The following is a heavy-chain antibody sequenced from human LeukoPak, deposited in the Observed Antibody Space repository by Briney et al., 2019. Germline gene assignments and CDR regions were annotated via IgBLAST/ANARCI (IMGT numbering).Heavy chain of an antibody. J-gene: IGHJ5*02. V-gene: IGHV1-2*06. D-gene: IGHD6-19*01. CDR1: GYTFTGYY. CDR3: ARDAVAGTMRWFDP. Sequence: VASVKVSCKASGYTFTGYYMHWVRQAPGQGLEWMGRINPNNGGTNYAQKFQGRVTMTGDTSISTAYMELSSLRSDDTAVYYCARDAVAGTMRWFDPWGQGTLVTVSS. CDR2: INPNNGGT.